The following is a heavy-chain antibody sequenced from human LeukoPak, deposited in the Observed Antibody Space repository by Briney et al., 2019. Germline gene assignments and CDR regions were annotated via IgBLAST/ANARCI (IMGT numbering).Heavy chain of an antibody. V-gene: IGHV3-64*01. D-gene: IGHD2-2*02. J-gene: IGHJ4*02. CDR1: GFTFSSYA. CDR2: ISSNGGST. Sequence: GGSLRLSCAASGFTFSSYAMHWVRQAPGKGLEYVSAISSNGGSTYYANSVKGRFTISRDNSKNTLYLQMGSLRAEDMAVYYCARGSYCSSTSCHTFDYWGQGILVTVSS. CDR3: ARGSYCSSTSCHTFDY.